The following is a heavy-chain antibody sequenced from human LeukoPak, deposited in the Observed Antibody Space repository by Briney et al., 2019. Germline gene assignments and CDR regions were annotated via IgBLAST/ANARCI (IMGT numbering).Heavy chain of an antibody. J-gene: IGHJ4*02. Sequence: SETLSLTCAVYGGSFSGYYWSWIRQPPGKGLEWIGEINHSGSTNYNPSLKSRVTISVDTSKNQFSLKLSSVTAADTAVYCCARGREYYGSGSYRYFDYWGQGTLVTVSS. CDR1: GGSFSGYY. CDR2: INHSGST. CDR3: ARGREYYGSGSYRYFDY. D-gene: IGHD3-10*01. V-gene: IGHV4-34*01.